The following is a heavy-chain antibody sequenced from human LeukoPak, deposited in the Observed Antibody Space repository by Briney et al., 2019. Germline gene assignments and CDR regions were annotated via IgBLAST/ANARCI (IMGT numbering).Heavy chain of an antibody. J-gene: IGHJ6*02. V-gene: IGHV3-30*18. CDR2: ISYDGYNK. D-gene: IGHD2-2*01. CDR1: GFTFSSYA. Sequence: GKSLRLSCAASGFTFSSYAMHWVRQAPGKGLEWVALISYDGYNKYYADSVKGRFTTSRDNSKNTVYLQMNSLRAEDTAVYYCAKDLGYCSSTSCFYYYYYGMDVWGQGTTVTVSS. CDR3: AKDLGYCSSTSCFYYYYYGMDV.